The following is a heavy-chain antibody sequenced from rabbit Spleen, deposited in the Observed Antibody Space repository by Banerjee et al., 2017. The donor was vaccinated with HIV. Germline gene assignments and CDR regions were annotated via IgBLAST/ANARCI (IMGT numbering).Heavy chain of an antibody. CDR1: GFTISISDW. D-gene: IGHD8-1*01. J-gene: IGHJ4*01. V-gene: IGHV1S40*01. CDR2: IDPVFGTT. Sequence: QSLEESGGDLVKPGASLTLTCTASGFTISISDWIYWVRQAPGKGLEWIVYIDPVFGTTHYASWAKGRFTITKTSSTTVTLQMTSLTVADTATYFCARDAGSGHYIDAYYDLWGQGTLVTVS. CDR3: ARDAGSGHYIDAYYDL.